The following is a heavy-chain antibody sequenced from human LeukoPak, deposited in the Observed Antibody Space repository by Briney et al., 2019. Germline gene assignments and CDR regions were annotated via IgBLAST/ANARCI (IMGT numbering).Heavy chain of an antibody. V-gene: IGHV3-7*03. CDR1: GFTFSNDW. J-gene: IGHJ4*02. CDR3: ARPFRH. Sequence: PGGSLSLSCAASGFTFSNDWMSWVRQAPGKGLEWVANIKRDGSEKYYVDSVKGRFTISRDNAKNSVYLQMNKLRAEHTAVYYCARPFRHWGQGTLVTVSS. CDR2: IKRDGSEK.